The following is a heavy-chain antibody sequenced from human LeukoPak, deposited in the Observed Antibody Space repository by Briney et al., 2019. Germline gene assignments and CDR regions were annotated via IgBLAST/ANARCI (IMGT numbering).Heavy chain of an antibody. D-gene: IGHD2-2*01. V-gene: IGHV3-53*01. CDR3: AREGCSSTSCYHRSLDY. J-gene: IGHJ4*02. CDR2: IYSGGST. CDR1: GFTVSSNY. Sequence: GGSLRLSCAASGFTVSSNYMSWVRQAPGKGLEWVSVIYSGGSTYYADSVKGRFTISRDNSKNTLYLQMNSLRAEDTAVYYCAREGCSSTSCYHRSLDYWGQGTLVTVSS.